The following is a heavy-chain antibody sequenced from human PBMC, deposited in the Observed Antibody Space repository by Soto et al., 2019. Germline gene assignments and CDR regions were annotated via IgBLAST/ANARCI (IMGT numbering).Heavy chain of an antibody. Sequence: GGSLRLSCAASGFTFSNYWMSRVRQAPGKGLEWVANIKHDGREKYYVDSVKGRFTISRDNAKNSLYLQMNSLRAEDTAVYYCARASPDNAFDIWGQGTKVTVSS. V-gene: IGHV3-7*01. J-gene: IGHJ3*02. CDR3: ARASPDNAFDI. CDR1: GFTFSNYW. CDR2: IKHDGREK. D-gene: IGHD3-9*01.